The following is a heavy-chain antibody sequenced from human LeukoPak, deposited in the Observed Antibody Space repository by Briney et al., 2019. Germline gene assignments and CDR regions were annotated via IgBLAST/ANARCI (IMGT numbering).Heavy chain of an antibody. J-gene: IGHJ4*02. CDR3: AKDRGDYPPYFDY. V-gene: IGHV3-53*05. CDR2: IYSDGTT. CDR1: GFTLRVNY. D-gene: IGHD2-21*02. Sequence: GGSLRLSCVASGFTLRVNYMTWIRQTPGRGLEWVSVIYSDGTTKYADSAKGRFTISRDNSKNTLYLQMNSLQTEDTAVYYCAKDRGDYPPYFDYWGQGTLVTVSS.